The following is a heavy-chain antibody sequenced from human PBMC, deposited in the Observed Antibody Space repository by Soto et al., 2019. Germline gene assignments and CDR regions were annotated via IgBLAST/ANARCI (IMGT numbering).Heavy chain of an antibody. Sequence: WTWIRQHPGKGLEWIGYIYYGGSTNYNPSLKSRVTISVDTSKNQFSLKLSSVTAADTAVYYCARDRSGSYPNFDYWGQGTLVTVSS. V-gene: IGHV4-31*02. CDR2: IYYGGST. J-gene: IGHJ4*02. CDR3: ARDRSGSYPNFDY. D-gene: IGHD1-26*01.